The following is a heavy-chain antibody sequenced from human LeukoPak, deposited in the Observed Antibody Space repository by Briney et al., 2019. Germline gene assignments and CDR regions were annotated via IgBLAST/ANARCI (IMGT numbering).Heavy chain of an antibody. D-gene: IGHD2-21*01. Sequence: SETLTLTYTVYGGSNSNHFCSWIRQPAGKGLEWIRRVSTSGSTYYNPSLKSRVTMSADTSKNQFSLKLTSMTAADTAVYYCARGDIVMGGGRNWFDPWGQGTLVTVSS. J-gene: IGHJ5*02. CDR2: VSTSGST. CDR3: ARGDIVMGGGRNWFDP. V-gene: IGHV4-4*07. CDR1: GGSNSNHF.